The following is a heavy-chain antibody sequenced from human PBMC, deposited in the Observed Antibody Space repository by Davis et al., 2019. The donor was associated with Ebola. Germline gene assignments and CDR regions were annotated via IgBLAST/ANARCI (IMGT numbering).Heavy chain of an antibody. V-gene: IGHV3-23*01. CDR2: ISGSGGRT. J-gene: IGHJ4*02. CDR1: VITFTSYA. CDR3: ARDYYDSSAYDY. D-gene: IGHD3-22*01. Sequence: GESLKISCTDSVITFTSYAMTWVCQAPGKGLEWVSAISGSGGRTYYADSVKGRFTMSRDNSKNTLYLQMNSLRAEDTAVYYCARDYYDSSAYDYWGQGTLVTVSS.